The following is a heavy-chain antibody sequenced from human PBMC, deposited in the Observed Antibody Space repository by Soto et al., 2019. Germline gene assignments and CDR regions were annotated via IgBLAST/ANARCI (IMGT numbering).Heavy chain of an antibody. J-gene: IGHJ2*01. CDR1: RFTFSNYG. V-gene: IGHV3-23*01. D-gene: IGHD2-15*01. Sequence: GGSLRLSYAACRFTFSNYGRSWVRQAPGKGLEWVSAISGSGGSTYYADSGKGRFTISRDNSKNTLYLQMNSLRAEDTAVYYCAKNLVVVAAWFFDLWGRGTLVTVSS. CDR2: ISGSGGST. CDR3: AKNLVVVAAWFFDL.